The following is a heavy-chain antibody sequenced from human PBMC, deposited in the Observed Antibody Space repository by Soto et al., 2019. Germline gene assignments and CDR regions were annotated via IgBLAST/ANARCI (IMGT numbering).Heavy chain of an antibody. J-gene: IGHJ4*02. Sequence: AESLKISCKGSGYSFTIYWIGWVRQMPGKGLEWMGIIYPGDSDTRYSPSFQGQVTISADKSISTAYLQWSSLKASDTAMYYCARAIAAADFDYWGQGTLVTVSS. CDR3: ARAIAAADFDY. D-gene: IGHD6-13*01. V-gene: IGHV5-51*01. CDR1: GYSFTIYW. CDR2: IYPGDSDT.